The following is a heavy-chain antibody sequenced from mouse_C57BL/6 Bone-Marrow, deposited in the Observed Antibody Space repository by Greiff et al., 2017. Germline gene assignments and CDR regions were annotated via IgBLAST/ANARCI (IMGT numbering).Heavy chain of an antibody. J-gene: IGHJ3*01. Sequence: EVKLLESGGDLVKPGGSLKLSCAASGFTFTSYGLSWVRQTPDQRLEWVATISSGGSYTYYPDSVKGRFTISRDNAKNTLYLQMSSLKSDDTAMYYCARQQGYLFAYWGQGTLVTVSA. V-gene: IGHV5-6*01. CDR3: ARQQGYLFAY. CDR1: GFTFTSYG. CDR2: ISSGGSYT. D-gene: IGHD2-2*01.